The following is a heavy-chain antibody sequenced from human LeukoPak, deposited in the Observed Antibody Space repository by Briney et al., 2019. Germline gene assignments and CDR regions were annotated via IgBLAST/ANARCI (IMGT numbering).Heavy chain of an antibody. Sequence: PSETLSLTCTVSGGSMSSYYWSWIRQPPGKGLEWIGYIYYSGSTNYNPSLKSRVTISVDTSKNQFSLKLSSVTAADTAVYYCARDSVVGGPFDYWGQGTLVTVSS. D-gene: IGHD3-16*01. CDR2: IYYSGST. CDR3: ARDSVVGGPFDY. CDR1: GGSMSSYY. J-gene: IGHJ4*02. V-gene: IGHV4-59*01.